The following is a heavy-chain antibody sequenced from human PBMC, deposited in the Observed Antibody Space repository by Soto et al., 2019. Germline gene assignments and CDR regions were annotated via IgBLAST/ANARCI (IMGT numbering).Heavy chain of an antibody. V-gene: IGHV2-5*02. J-gene: IGHJ5*02. CDR3: VSGSFPNWFDP. CDR1: GFSLSSGVG. D-gene: IGHD3-10*01. Sequence: SGPTLVNPTQTLTLTCTFSGFSLSSGVGVGWVRQPPGKALEWLAVIYWDNDKRSSPSLKSRLTITKDTSKNQVVITMSNMDPVDTATYYCVSGSFPNWFDPWGQGTLVTVSS. CDR2: IYWDNDK.